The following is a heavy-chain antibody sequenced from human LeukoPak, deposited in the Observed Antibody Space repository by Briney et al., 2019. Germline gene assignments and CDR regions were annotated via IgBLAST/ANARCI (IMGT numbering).Heavy chain of an antibody. CDR1: DGSFSGYY. D-gene: IGHD3-10*01. CDR2: INHSGSN. CDR3: TRVQGYYYGSGSYYNRRDNWFDP. V-gene: IGHV4-34*01. J-gene: IGHJ5*02. Sequence: SETLSLTCAVYDGSFSGYYWSWIRQPPGKGLEWIGEINHSGSNNYNPSLKSRVTISVDTSKNQFSLKLSSVTAADTAMYYCTRVQGYYYGSGSYYNRRDNWFDPWGQGNPGHRLL.